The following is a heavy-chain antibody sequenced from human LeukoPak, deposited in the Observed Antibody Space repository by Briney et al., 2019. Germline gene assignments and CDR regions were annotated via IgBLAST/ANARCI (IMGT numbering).Heavy chain of an antibody. Sequence: GGSLRLSCAASGFTFSSYGMHWVRQAPGKGLEWVAVISYDGSNKYYADSVKGRFTISRDNSKNTPYLQMNSLRAEDTAVYYCAKELRGYSYGLRNNWFDPWGQGTLVTVSS. J-gene: IGHJ5*02. CDR3: AKELRGYSYGLRNNWFDP. V-gene: IGHV3-30*18. D-gene: IGHD5-18*01. CDR2: ISYDGSNK. CDR1: GFTFSSYG.